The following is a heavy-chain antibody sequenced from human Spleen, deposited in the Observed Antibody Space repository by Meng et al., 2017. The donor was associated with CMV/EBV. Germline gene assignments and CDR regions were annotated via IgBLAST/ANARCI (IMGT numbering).Heavy chain of an antibody. Sequence: GESLKISCAVSRFTFSNFAMSWVRQAPGKGLEWVSAITATSGSTYHADSVKGRFTISRDNAKNSLYLQMNSLRAEDTAVYYCARSDAAAAGSAFDIWGQGTMVTVSS. CDR3: ARSDAAAAGSAFDI. V-gene: IGHV3-23*01. CDR2: ITATSGST. CDR1: RFTFSNFA. D-gene: IGHD6-13*01. J-gene: IGHJ3*02.